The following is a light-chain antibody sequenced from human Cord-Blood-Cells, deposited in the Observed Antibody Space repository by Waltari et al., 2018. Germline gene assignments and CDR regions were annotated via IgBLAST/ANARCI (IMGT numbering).Light chain of an antibody. J-gene: IGKJ2*01. V-gene: IGKV1-39*01. Sequence: DIQMTQSPSSLSASVGDRVTITCRASQSISSYLNWNQQKPGKAPKLLIYAASSLQSGVPSRFSGSGSGTDFTLTISSLQPEDFATHYCQQSYSTPYTFGQGTKLEIK. CDR1: QSISSY. CDR3: QQSYSTPYT. CDR2: AAS.